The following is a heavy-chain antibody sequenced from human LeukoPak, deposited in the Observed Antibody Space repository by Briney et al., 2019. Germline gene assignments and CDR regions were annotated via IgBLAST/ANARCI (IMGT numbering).Heavy chain of an antibody. CDR2: ISSSSSYT. J-gene: IGHJ6*04. V-gene: IGHV3-11*06. D-gene: IGHD3-10*01. CDR1: GFTFSDYY. CDR3: ARDALWFGETTYYYGMDV. Sequence: PGGSLRLSCAASGFTFSDYYMSWIRQAPGKGLEWASYISSSSSYTNYADSVKGRFTISRDNAKNSLYLQMNSLRAEDTAVYYCARDALWFGETTYYYGMDVWGKGPRSPSPQ.